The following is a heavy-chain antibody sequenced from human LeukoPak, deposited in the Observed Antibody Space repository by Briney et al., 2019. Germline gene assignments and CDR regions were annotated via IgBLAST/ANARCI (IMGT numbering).Heavy chain of an antibody. V-gene: IGHV1-58*01. Sequence: SVKVSCKASGFTFTSSAVQWVRQARGQGLEWIGWIVVGSGNTNYAQKFQERVTINRDMSTSTAHMELSSLRSEDTAVYYCATDDVTTGTKTALGYWGQGTLVTVSS. J-gene: IGHJ4*02. CDR3: ATDDVTTGTKTALGY. CDR1: GFTFTSSA. D-gene: IGHD1-1*01. CDR2: IVVGSGNT.